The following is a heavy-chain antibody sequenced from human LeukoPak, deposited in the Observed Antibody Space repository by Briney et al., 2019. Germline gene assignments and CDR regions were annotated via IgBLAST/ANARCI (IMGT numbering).Heavy chain of an antibody. V-gene: IGHV3-23*01. Sequence: PGGSLRLSCAASGFTFITHDMSWVRQTPGKGLEWGSGISGSHAGRLGTTYYADSVQGRFTISRDNSNNALYLQMHSLRAEDTAMSFCAKGGYFSFDMWGQGTMVTVSS. CDR2: ISGSHAGRLGTT. CDR3: AKGGYFSFDM. D-gene: IGHD2-2*03. CDR1: GFTFITHD. J-gene: IGHJ3*02.